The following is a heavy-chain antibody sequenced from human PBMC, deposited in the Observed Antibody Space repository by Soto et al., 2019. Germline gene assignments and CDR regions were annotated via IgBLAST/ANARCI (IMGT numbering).Heavy chain of an antibody. D-gene: IGHD3-22*01. J-gene: IGHJ4*02. CDR1: GVSVSSYS. Sequence: GGSLGLACAASGVSVSSYSMNWVRQAQGKGLEWVSYISSSSSTIYYADSVKGRFTISRDNAKNSLYLQMNSLRAEDTAVYYCARDLGWNYYDSSGYYWGQGTLVTVSS. CDR2: ISSSSSTI. V-gene: IGHV3-48*01. CDR3: ARDLGWNYYDSSGYY.